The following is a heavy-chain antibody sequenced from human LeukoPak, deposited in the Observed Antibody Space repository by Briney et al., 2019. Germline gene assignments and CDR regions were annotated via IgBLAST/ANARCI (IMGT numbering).Heavy chain of an antibody. CDR3: ARRSSSEF. D-gene: IGHD6-6*01. J-gene: IGHJ4*02. CDR2: INTGNSDT. V-gene: IGHV5-51*01. CDR1: GYSFSNYW. Sequence: GESLKISCKGYGYSFSNYWIGWVRQMPGKGLEWMAIINTGNSDTKYNPAFQGQVTISADKSISTAYLQWGSLKASDSAMYYCARRSSSEFWGQGTLVTVSS.